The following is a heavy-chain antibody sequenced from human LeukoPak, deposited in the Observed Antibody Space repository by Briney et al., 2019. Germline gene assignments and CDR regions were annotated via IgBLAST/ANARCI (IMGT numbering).Heavy chain of an antibody. CDR1: GFTFSSYA. J-gene: IGHJ4*02. V-gene: IGHV3-23*01. CDR2: ISGSGGST. CDR3: VKDDKSMAGHY. Sequence: GGSLRLSCAASGFTFSSYAMSWVRQAPGKGLEWVSAISGSGGSTFSADSVRGRFTISRDNSKNTLYLQMNSLGAEDTAVYFCVKDDKSMAGHYWGQGALVTVSS. D-gene: IGHD6-19*01.